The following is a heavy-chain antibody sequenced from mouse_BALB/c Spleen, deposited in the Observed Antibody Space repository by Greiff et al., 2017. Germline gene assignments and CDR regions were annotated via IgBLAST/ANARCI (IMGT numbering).Heavy chain of an antibody. V-gene: IGHV1-82*01. CDR3: ARGFPANWDWGYFDY. J-gene: IGHJ2*01. Sequence: QVQLQQSGPELVKPGASVKISCKASGYAFSSSWMNWVKQRPGQGLEWIGRIYPGDGDTNYNGKFKGKATLTADKSSSTAYMQLSSLTSVDSAVYFCARGFPANWDWGYFDYWGQGTTLTVSS. D-gene: IGHD4-1*01. CDR1: GYAFSSSW. CDR2: IYPGDGDT.